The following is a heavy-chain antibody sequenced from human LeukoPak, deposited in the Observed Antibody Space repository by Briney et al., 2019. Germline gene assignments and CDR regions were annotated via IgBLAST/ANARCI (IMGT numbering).Heavy chain of an antibody. CDR2: INHSGST. Sequence: GSLRLSCVASGFTFSSYWMSWIRQPPGKGLEWIGEINHSGSTNYNPSLKSRVTISVDTSKNQFSLKLSSVTAADTAVYYCARIAKTRLADYWGQGTLVTVSS. V-gene: IGHV4-34*01. CDR3: ARIAKTRLADY. D-gene: IGHD4-23*01. CDR1: GFTFSSYW. J-gene: IGHJ4*02.